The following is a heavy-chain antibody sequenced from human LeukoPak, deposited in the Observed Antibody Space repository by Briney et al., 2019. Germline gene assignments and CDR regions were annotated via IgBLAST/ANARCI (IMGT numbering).Heavy chain of an antibody. Sequence: GGSLRLACAASGFTFSSHAMSWVSQAPGKGLERVSGISGSGGGTYYADSVKGRFTISIDNSKNTPYLQMNSLRAEDTAVYYCARVSQGHSSGWYLEGDYYGMDVWGQGTTVTVSS. V-gene: IGHV3-23*01. CDR1: GFTFSSHA. CDR2: ISGSGGGT. CDR3: ARVSQGHSSGWYLEGDYYGMDV. D-gene: IGHD6-19*01. J-gene: IGHJ6*02.